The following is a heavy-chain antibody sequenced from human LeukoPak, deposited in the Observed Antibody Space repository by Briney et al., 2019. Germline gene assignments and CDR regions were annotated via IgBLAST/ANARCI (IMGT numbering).Heavy chain of an antibody. CDR3: ARAGAYSSSSPAGL. D-gene: IGHD6-6*01. CDR1: GFTFSSYS. J-gene: IGHJ4*02. Sequence: PGGSLRLSCAASGFTFSSYSMNWVRQAPGKGLEWVSYISSSSSSTIYYADSVKGRFTISRDNAKNSLHLQMNGLRAEDTAVYYCARAGAYSSSSPAGLWGQGTLVTVSS. CDR2: ISSSSSSTI. V-gene: IGHV3-48*01.